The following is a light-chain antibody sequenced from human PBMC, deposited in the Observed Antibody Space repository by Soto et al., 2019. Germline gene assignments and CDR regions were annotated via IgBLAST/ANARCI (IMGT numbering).Light chain of an antibody. CDR3: SSYTSSATTV. Sequence: QSVLTQPASASGSPGQSITISCTGTSNDVGTYNYVSWYQHQPGKAPRLIIYEVSNRPSGVSHRFSGSKSGHMASLNISGLQAEDEADYFCSSYTSSATTVFGTGTKVTVL. CDR2: EVS. CDR1: SNDVGTYNY. V-gene: IGLV2-14*01. J-gene: IGLJ1*01.